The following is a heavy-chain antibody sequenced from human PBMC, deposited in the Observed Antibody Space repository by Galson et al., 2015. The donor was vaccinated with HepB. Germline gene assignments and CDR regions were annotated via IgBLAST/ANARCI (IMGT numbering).Heavy chain of an antibody. J-gene: IGHJ4*02. CDR2: IYSGGST. Sequence: SLRLSCAASGFTVSSNYMSWVRQAPGKGLEWVSVIYSGGSTYYADSVKGRFTISRDNSKNTLYLQMNSLRAEDTAVYYCARGGGAYYDSSGYREFDYWGQGILVTVSS. V-gene: IGHV3-53*01. CDR3: ARGGGAYYDSSGYREFDY. CDR1: GFTVSSNY. D-gene: IGHD3-22*01.